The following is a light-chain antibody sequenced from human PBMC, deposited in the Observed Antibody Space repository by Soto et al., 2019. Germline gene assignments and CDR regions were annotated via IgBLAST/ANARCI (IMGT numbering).Light chain of an antibody. CDR3: QQYNSLYT. J-gene: IGKJ2*01. CDR1: QSISSW. CDR2: KAS. V-gene: IGKV1-5*03. Sequence: DIQMTQSPSTLSASVGDRVTITCRASQSISSWLGWYQQKPGKAPKLLIYKASSLESGEPSRFSDSGSATEFSHTMSRLQPADCASYYFQQYNSLYTFGQGTKLEIK.